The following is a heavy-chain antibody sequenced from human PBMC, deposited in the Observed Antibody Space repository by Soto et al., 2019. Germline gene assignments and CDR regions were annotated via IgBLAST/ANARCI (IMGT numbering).Heavy chain of an antibody. V-gene: IGHV3-23*01. Sequence: GGSLRLSCAASGFTFSSYAMSWVRQAPGKGLEWVSAISGSGGSTYYADSVKGRFTISRDNSKNTLYLQMNSLRAEDTAVYYCANARGEPPIFGVVIHYYYYMDVWGKGTTVTVSS. J-gene: IGHJ6*03. CDR3: ANARGEPPIFGVVIHYYYYMDV. CDR2: ISGSGGST. CDR1: GFTFSSYA. D-gene: IGHD3-3*01.